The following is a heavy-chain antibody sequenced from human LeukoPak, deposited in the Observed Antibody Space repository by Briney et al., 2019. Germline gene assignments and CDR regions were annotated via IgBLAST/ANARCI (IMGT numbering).Heavy chain of an antibody. J-gene: IGHJ5*02. V-gene: IGHV4-34*01. D-gene: IGHD3-22*01. Sequence: SETLSLTCAVYGGSFSGYYWNWIRQPPGKGLEWIGEISHSGSANYNPSLKSRVTISEDTSKNQFSLKLSSLAAADTAVYYCARGSLFSSGYYYKYNWFDPWGQGTLVTVSS. CDR3: ARGSLFSSGYYYKYNWFDP. CDR1: GGSFSGYY. CDR2: ISHSGSA.